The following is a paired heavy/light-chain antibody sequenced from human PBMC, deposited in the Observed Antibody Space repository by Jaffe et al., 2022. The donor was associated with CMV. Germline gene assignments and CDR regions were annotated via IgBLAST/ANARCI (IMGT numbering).Heavy chain of an antibody. CDR2: IYTSGST. CDR3: ARGVGAAANWFDP. CDR1: GGSISSYY. D-gene: IGHD6-13*01. Sequence: QVQLQESGPGLVKPSETLSLTCTVSGGSISSYYWSWIRQPAGKGLEWIGRIYTSGSTNYNPSLKSRVTMSVDTSKNQFSLKLSSVTAADTAVYYCARGVGAAANWFDPWGQGTLVTVSS. V-gene: IGHV4-4*07. J-gene: IGHJ5*02.
Light chain of an antibody. J-gene: IGLJ1*01. Sequence: QSALTQPASVSGSPGQSITISCTGTSSDVGGYNYVSWYQQHPGKAPKLMIYDVSNRPSGVSNRFSGSKSGNTASLTISGLQAEDEADYYCSSYTSSSTFYVFGTGTKVTVL. CDR2: DVS. V-gene: IGLV2-14*03. CDR1: SSDVGGYNY. CDR3: SSYTSSSTFYV.